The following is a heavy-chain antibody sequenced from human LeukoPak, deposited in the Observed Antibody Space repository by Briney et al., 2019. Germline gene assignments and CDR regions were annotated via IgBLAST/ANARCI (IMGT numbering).Heavy chain of an antibody. J-gene: IGHJ1*01. CDR1: GGTFSSYA. Sequence: ASVKVSCKASGGTFSSYAMSWVRQAPGKGLEWVSAISGSGGSTYYADSVKGRFTISRDNSKNTLYLQMNSLRAEDTAVYYCAKAPYYYDSSGTQLFQHWGQGTLVTVSS. V-gene: IGHV3-23*01. CDR2: ISGSGGST. CDR3: AKAPYYYDSSGTQLFQH. D-gene: IGHD3-22*01.